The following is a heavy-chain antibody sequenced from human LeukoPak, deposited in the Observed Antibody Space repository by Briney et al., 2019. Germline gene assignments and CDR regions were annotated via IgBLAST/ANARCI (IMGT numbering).Heavy chain of an antibody. CDR3: ARDLYSSGWSEVYFDY. CDR2: IYYSGST. Sequence: SETLSLTCTVSGGSISSSSYYWGWIRQPPGKGLEWIGSIYYSGSTYYNPSLKSRVTISVDTSKNQFSLKLSSVTAADTAVYYCARDLYSSGWSEVYFDYWGQGTLVTVSS. D-gene: IGHD6-19*01. J-gene: IGHJ4*02. V-gene: IGHV4-39*07. CDR1: GGSISSSSYY.